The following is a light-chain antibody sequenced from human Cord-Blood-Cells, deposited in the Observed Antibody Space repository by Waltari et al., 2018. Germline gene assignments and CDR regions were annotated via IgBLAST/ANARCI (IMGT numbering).Light chain of an antibody. CDR3: SSYAGSNNLV. J-gene: IGLJ2*01. Sequence: QSALPQPPSASGSPGQSVTISCTGTSSDVGGYNYVSWYQQHPGKAPKLMIYEVSKRHSGVPDRSSGCKSGNTASLTVSGLQAEDEADYYCSSYAGSNNLVFGGGTKLTVL. CDR2: EVS. V-gene: IGLV2-8*01. CDR1: SSDVGGYNY.